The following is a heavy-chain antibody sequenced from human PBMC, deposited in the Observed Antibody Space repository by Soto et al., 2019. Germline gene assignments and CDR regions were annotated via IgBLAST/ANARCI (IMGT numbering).Heavy chain of an antibody. CDR2: ISYDGSNK. J-gene: IGHJ6*03. V-gene: IGHV3-30*18. CDR1: GFTFSSYG. D-gene: IGHD3-3*01. Sequence: GGSLRLSCAASGFTFSSYGMHWVRQAPGKGLEWVAVISYDGSNKYYADSVKGRFTISRDNSKNTLYLQMNSLRAEDTAVYYCAKDPRYYDFWSGYSFRRVANYYYYMDVWGKGTTVTVSS. CDR3: AKDPRYYDFWSGYSFRRVANYYYYMDV.